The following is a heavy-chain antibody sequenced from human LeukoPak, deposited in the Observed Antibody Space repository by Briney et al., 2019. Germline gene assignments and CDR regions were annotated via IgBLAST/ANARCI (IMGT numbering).Heavy chain of an antibody. D-gene: IGHD3-10*01. CDR2: IYWNDDK. CDR3: AHTLLLWFGELFPFDY. J-gene: IGHJ4*02. V-gene: IGHV2-5*01. Sequence: SGPTLVNPTQTLTLTCTFSGFSLSTSGVGVGWIRQPPGKALEWLALIYWNDDKRYSPSLKSRLTITKDTSKNQVVLTMTNMDPVDTATYYCAHTLLLWFGELFPFDYWGQGTLVTVSS. CDR1: GFSLSTSGVG.